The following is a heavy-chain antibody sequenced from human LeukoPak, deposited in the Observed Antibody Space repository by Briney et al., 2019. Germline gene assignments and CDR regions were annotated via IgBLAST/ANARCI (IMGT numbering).Heavy chain of an antibody. CDR2: INHSGST. CDR1: GGSFSGYY. D-gene: IGHD3-10*01. CDR3: ASWYYGSGSYSDY. Sequence: PSETLSLTCAVYGGSFSGYYWTWIRQVPGKGLEWIGEINHSGSTNYNPSLKSRVTISVDMSKNQFSLKLSSVTAADTAVYYCASWYYGSGSYSDYWGQGTLVTVSS. V-gene: IGHV4-34*01. J-gene: IGHJ4*02.